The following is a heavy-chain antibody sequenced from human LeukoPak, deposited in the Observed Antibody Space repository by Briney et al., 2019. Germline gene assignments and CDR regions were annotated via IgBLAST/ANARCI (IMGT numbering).Heavy chain of an antibody. J-gene: IGHJ6*02. Sequence: PGGSLRLSCAASGFTFSNYAMSWVRQAPGKGLEWVSAILESGGSTYHADSVKGRFTISRDNSKNTLYLQMNSLRAEDTAVYYCAKRSPRDYYYSMDVWGQGTTVTVSS. CDR1: GFTFSNYA. CDR2: ILESGGST. V-gene: IGHV3-23*01. CDR3: AKRSPRDYYYSMDV.